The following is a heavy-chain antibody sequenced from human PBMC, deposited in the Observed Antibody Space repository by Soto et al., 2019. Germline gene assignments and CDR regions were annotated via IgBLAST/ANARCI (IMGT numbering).Heavy chain of an antibody. CDR2: VYYRGRS. CDR1: GGSVTNSSYY. V-gene: IGHV4-39*01. D-gene: IGHD4-17*01. Sequence: SETLSLTCTVSGGSVTNSSYYWGWIRQSPGKGLEWIGSVYYRGRSYSKSSAKSRVTISVDTSKNRFSLSLNSVTASDTAVYFCVSQRTTVPTQAYFDYWGPGALVTVSS. CDR3: VSQRTTVPTQAYFDY. J-gene: IGHJ4*02.